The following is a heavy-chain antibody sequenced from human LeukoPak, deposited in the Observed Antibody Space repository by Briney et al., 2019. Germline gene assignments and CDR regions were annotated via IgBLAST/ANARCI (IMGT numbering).Heavy chain of an antibody. CDR3: ARSQQWLVPDY. D-gene: IGHD6-19*01. J-gene: IGHJ4*02. Sequence: ASVKVSCKASGYTFTSYDINWVRQTTGQGLEWMGWINPNSGGTNYAQKLQGRVTMTTDTSTSTAYMELRSLRSDDTAVYYCARSQQWLVPDYWGQGTLVTVSS. V-gene: IGHV1-18*01. CDR1: GYTFTSYD. CDR2: INPNSGGT.